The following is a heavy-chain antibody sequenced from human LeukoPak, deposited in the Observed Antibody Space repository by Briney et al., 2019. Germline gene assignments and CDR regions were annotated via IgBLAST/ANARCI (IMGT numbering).Heavy chain of an antibody. V-gene: IGHV4-59*01. Sequence: PSETLSLTCTVSGGSISGYYWSWIRQPPGKGLEWIGYIYYSGSTNYNPSLKSRVTISVDTSKNQFSLKLSSVTAADTAVYYCARVGKQLVRTFDYWGQGTLVTVSS. CDR1: GGSISGYY. D-gene: IGHD6-13*01. CDR2: IYYSGST. J-gene: IGHJ4*02. CDR3: ARVGKQLVRTFDY.